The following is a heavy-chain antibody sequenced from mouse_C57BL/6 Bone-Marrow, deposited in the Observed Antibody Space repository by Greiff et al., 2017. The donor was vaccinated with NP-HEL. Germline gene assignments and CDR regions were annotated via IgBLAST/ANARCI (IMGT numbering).Heavy chain of an antibody. CDR3: TTGYDEGVDY. D-gene: IGHD2-2*01. CDR1: GFNIKDDY. V-gene: IGHV14-4*01. Sequence: SGAELVRPGASVKLSCTASGFNIKDDYMHWVKQRPEQGLEWIGWIDPENGDTEYASKFQGKATITADTSSNTAYLQLSSLTSEDTAVYYCTTGYDEGVDYWGQGTTLTVSS. CDR2: IDPENGDT. J-gene: IGHJ2*01.